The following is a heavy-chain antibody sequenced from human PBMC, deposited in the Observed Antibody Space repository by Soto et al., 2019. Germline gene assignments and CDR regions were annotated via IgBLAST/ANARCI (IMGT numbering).Heavy chain of an antibody. CDR1: GITVSSNS. CDR2: IYNGGAT. CDR3: VSARGPFDH. Sequence: GGSLRLSCAVSGITVSSNSMSWVRQAPGKGLEWVSTIYNGGATYYEDSVKGRFTISRDNSKNTLYLQMNSLRAEDTAMYYCVSARGPFDHWGQGTLVTVSS. J-gene: IGHJ4*02. V-gene: IGHV3-66*01.